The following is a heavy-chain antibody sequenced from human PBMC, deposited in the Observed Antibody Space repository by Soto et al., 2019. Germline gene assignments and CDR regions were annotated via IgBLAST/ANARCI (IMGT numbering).Heavy chain of an antibody. D-gene: IGHD3-10*01. CDR1: GYSFTSYW. CDR3: ARSGEEYGSLDY. V-gene: IGHV5-10-1*01. CDR2: IDPSDSYT. J-gene: IGHJ4*02. Sequence: PGETLKISCNGSGYSFTSYWISWVRQMPGKGLEWMGRIDPSDSYTNYSPSFQGHVTISADKSISTAYLQWSSLKASDTAMYYCARSGEEYGSLDYWGQGTLVTVSS.